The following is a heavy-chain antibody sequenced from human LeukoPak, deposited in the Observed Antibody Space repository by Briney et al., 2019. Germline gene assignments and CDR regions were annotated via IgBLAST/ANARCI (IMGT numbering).Heavy chain of an antibody. CDR3: ARALVVYAKGELGDY. Sequence: APVKVSCKASGYTFTGYYMHWVRQAPGQGLEWMGWINPNSGGTNYAQKFQGRVTMIRDTSISTAYMELSRLRSDDTAVYYCARALVVYAKGELGDYWGQGTLVTVSS. CDR1: GYTFTGYY. D-gene: IGHD2-8*02. V-gene: IGHV1-2*02. J-gene: IGHJ4*02. CDR2: INPNSGGT.